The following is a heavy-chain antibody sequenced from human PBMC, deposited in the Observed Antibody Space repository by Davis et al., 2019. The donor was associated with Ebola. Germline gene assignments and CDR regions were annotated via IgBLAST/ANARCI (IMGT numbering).Heavy chain of an antibody. J-gene: IGHJ4*02. V-gene: IGHV4-39*07. D-gene: IGHD4-17*01. CDR2: IYHSGST. CDR3: ASLKLYGDFDY. CDR1: GGSISSGGYY. Sequence: SETLSLTCTVSGGSISSGGYYWSWIRQPPGKGLEWIGEIYHSGSTNYNPSLKSRVTISVDKSKNQFSLKLSSVTAADTAVYYCASLKLYGDFDYWGQGTLVTVSS.